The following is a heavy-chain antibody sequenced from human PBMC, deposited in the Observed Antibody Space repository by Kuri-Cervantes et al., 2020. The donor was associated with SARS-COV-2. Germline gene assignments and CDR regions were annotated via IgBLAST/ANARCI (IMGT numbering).Heavy chain of an antibody. Sequence: ASVKVSCKASGYTFTSYYMHWVRQAPGQGLEWMGWINTNTGNPTYAQGFTGRFVFSLDTSVSTAYLQISSLKAEDAAVYYCAKDQTTAPRRAFDIWGQGTMVTVSS. D-gene: IGHD4-17*01. V-gene: IGHV7-4-1*02. CDR2: INTNTGNP. CDR1: GYTFTSYY. J-gene: IGHJ3*02. CDR3: AKDQTTAPRRAFDI.